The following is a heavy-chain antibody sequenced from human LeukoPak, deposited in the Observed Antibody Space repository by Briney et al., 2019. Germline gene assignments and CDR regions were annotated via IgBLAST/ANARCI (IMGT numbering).Heavy chain of an antibody. CDR2: IYYRST. D-gene: IGHD3-22*01. CDR1: GGSISSYY. J-gene: IGHJ4*01. CDR3: ARHYDNDSYYYAHFDY. V-gene: IGHV4-59*08. Sequence: SETLSLTCTVSGGSISSYYWSWIRQPPGKGLEWIGYIYYRSTNYNPSLKSRVTISIDMSKNQLSLKLSSVTAADTAVYYCARHYDNDSYYYAHFDYWGQGTLVTVSS.